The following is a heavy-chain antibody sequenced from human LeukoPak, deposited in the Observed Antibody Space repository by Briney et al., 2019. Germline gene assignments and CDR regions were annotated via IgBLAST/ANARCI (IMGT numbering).Heavy chain of an antibody. D-gene: IGHD4-17*01. J-gene: IGHJ4*02. Sequence: SETLSLTCAVYGGSFSGYYWSWIRQPPEKGLEWIGEINHSGSTNYNPSLKSRVTISVDTSKNQFSLKLSSVTAADTAVYYCARTNDYGDYIDYWGQGTLVTVSS. CDR2: INHSGST. CDR1: GGSFSGYY. CDR3: ARTNDYGDYIDY. V-gene: IGHV4-34*01.